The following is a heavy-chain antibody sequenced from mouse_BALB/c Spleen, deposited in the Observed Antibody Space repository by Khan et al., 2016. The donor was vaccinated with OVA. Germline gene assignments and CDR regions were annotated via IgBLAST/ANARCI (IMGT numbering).Heavy chain of an antibody. D-gene: IGHD3-1*01. CDR3: ARSGGNFHWYFDV. V-gene: IGHV5-17*02. J-gene: IGHJ1*01. Sequence: EVELVESGGGLVQPGGSRKLSCAASGFTFSNFGMHWVRQAPKKGLEWVAYMSSGSSTIYYVDTVKGRFTISRDILKNILFLQMTSLRSEDTAMYYCARSGGNFHWYFDVWGAGTSVTVSS. CDR1: GFTFSNFG. CDR2: MSSGSSTI.